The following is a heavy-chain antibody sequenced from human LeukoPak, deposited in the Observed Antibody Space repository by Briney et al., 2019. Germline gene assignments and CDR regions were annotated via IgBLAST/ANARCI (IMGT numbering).Heavy chain of an antibody. CDR2: IYYSGRT. V-gene: IGHV4-39*07. CDR1: GGSISSSSYY. J-gene: IGHJ4*02. D-gene: IGHD2-15*01. CDR3: ARDSPPAYCSGGSCYFDY. Sequence: PSETLSLTCTVSGGSISSSSYYWGWIRQPPGKGLEWIGSIYYSGRTYYNPSLKSRLTISVDTSKNQFSLKLNSVTAADTAVYYCARDSPPAYCSGGSCYFDYWGQGTLVTVSS.